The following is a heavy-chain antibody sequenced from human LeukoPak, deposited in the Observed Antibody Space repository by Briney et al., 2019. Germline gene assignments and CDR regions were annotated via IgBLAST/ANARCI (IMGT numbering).Heavy chain of an antibody. J-gene: IGHJ4*01. CDR2: ISKSGDFT. CDR3: AKESAAAGYFDY. D-gene: IGHD6-13*01. CDR1: GFTFSSSA. Sequence: PGGSPRLSCAASGFTFSSSAMSWVRQAARKGLEWVSVISKSGDFTYYADSVKGRFTISRDSSKNTLNLQMNSLRAEDTAVYYCAKESAAAGYFDYWGLGTLVTVSS. V-gene: IGHV3-23*01.